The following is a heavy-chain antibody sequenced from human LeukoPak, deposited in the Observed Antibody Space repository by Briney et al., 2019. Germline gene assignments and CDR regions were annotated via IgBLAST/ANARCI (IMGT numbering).Heavy chain of an antibody. D-gene: IGHD1-26*01. J-gene: IGHJ6*04. V-gene: IGHV1-69*13. CDR2: IIPIFDTA. CDR3: ARISLGAIWGYYYGMDV. CDR1: GGTFSSYS. Sequence: SVTVSCTASGGTFSSYSISWVRQAPGQGLEWMGGIIPIFDTADYAQKFQGRVTITADESTSTAYMELSSLRSEDTAVFYCARISLGAIWGYYYGMDVWGKGTTVTVSS.